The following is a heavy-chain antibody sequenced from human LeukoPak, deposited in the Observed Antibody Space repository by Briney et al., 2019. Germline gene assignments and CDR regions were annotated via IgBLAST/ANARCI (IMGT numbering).Heavy chain of an antibody. CDR3: ARTVAVAGTPFDY. J-gene: IGHJ4*02. D-gene: IGHD6-19*01. V-gene: IGHV3-11*01. CDR1: GFTFSDYY. Sequence: GGSLRPSCAVSGFTFSDYYMSWIRQAPGKGLEWVSYISSGGSTISHADSVKGRFTISRDNAENSLYLQMNSLRAEDTAVYYCARTVAVAGTPFDYWGQGTLVTVSS. CDR2: ISSGGSTI.